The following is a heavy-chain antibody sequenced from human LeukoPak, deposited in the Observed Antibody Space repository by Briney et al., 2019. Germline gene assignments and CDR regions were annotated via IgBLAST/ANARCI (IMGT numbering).Heavy chain of an antibody. CDR2: IYYSGST. D-gene: IGHD2-15*01. CDR3: ARKGYAGVLDY. CDR1: GGSISSSSYY. J-gene: IGHJ4*02. V-gene: IGHV4-39*07. Sequence: PSETLSLTCTVSGGSISSSSYYWGWIRQPPGKGLEWIGSIYYSGSTYYNPSLKSRVTISVDTSKNQFSLKLSSVTAADTAVYYCARKGYAGVLDYWGQGTLVTVSS.